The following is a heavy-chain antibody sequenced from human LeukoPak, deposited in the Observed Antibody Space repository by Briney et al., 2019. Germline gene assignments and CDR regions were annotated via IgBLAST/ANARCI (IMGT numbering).Heavy chain of an antibody. V-gene: IGHV4-39*01. J-gene: IGHJ4*02. Sequence: PSETLSLTCTVSGGSISSSSYYWGWIRQPPGKGLEWIGSIYYSGSTYYNPSLKSRVTISVATSKNQFSLKLSSVTAADTAVYYCARRSYYDSSGYYPYFDYWGQGTLVTVPS. D-gene: IGHD3-22*01. CDR1: GGSISSSSYY. CDR3: ARRSYYDSSGYYPYFDY. CDR2: IYYSGST.